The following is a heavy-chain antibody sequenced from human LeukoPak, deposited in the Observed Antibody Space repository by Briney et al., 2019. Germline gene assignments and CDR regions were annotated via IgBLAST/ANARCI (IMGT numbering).Heavy chain of an antibody. CDR2: IKGKTAAGAP. J-gene: IGHJ4*02. CDR3: ITGDYDFWSGFYSPDHYFDY. Sequence: GGSLRLSCAASGFTFNSAWMSWVRQAPGKGLEWVGRIKGKTAAGAPDYVASVKGRFTISRDDSKNTLFLQMNSLKTEDTAVYYCITGDYDFWSGFYSPDHYFDYWGQGTLVTVSS. D-gene: IGHD3-3*01. CDR1: GFTFNSAW. V-gene: IGHV3-15*01.